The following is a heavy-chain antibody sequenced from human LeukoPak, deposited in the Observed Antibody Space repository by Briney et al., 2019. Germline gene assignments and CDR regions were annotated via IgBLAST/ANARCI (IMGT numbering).Heavy chain of an antibody. CDR1: EYTFTSYY. V-gene: IGHV1-46*01. J-gene: IGHJ4*02. CDR3: ARDSPPGIVATILSY. Sequence: ASVKVSCKASEYTFTSYYMHWVRQAPGQGLEWMGIINPSGGSTSYAQKYQGRVTVTRDTSTSTVYMELSSLRSEDTAVYYCARDSPPGIVATILSYWGQGTLVTVSS. D-gene: IGHD5-12*01. CDR2: INPSGGST.